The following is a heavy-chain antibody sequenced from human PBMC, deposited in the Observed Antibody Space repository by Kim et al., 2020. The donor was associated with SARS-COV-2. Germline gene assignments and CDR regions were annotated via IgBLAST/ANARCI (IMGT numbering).Heavy chain of an antibody. J-gene: IGHJ4*02. V-gene: IGHV3-43D*04. CDR1: GFTFEDYA. CDR3: AKDNGFSVLGATDGMIDY. CDR2: ISWDGSDI. Sequence: GGSLRLSCATSGFTFEDYAMHWVRQAPGKGLEWVSLISWDGSDIHYEDSVKGRFTISRDNAKNSLYLKMNSLRPEDTAFYYCAKDNGFSVLGATDGMIDYWGRGTLVTVSS. D-gene: IGHD1-26*01.